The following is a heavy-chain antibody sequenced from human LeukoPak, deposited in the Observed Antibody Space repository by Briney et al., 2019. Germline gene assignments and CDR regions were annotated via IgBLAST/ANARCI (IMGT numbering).Heavy chain of an antibody. CDR3: ARRPRDGYNFRDFDY. V-gene: IGHV3-48*03. CDR1: GFTFSSYE. Sequence: GGSLTLPCAASGFTFSSYEMNWVRQAPGKGLEWVSYLSSGGSTIYYADSVKGRFTISRDNAKHSLYLQMNSLRADDTTVYYCARRPRDGYNFRDFDYWGQGTLVIVSS. CDR2: LSSGGSTI. J-gene: IGHJ4*02. D-gene: IGHD5-24*01.